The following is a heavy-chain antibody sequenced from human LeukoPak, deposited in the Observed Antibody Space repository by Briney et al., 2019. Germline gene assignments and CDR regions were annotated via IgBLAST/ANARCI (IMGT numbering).Heavy chain of an antibody. Sequence: SETLSLTCAVYGGSFSGYYWSWIRQPPGKGLEWIGEINHSGSTNYNPSLKSRVTISVDTSKNQFSLKLTSVTAADTAVYYCARGPPRAFVVGTAIGFDYWGQGTLVTVSS. CDR3: ARGPPRAFVVGTAIGFDY. D-gene: IGHD2-21*02. V-gene: IGHV4-34*01. CDR1: GGSFSGYY. CDR2: INHSGST. J-gene: IGHJ4*02.